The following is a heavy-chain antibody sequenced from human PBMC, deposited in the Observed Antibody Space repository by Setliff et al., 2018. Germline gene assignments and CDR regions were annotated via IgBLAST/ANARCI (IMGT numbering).Heavy chain of an antibody. V-gene: IGHV1-18*01. Sequence: GASVKVSCKASGYTFTNYGVTWVRQASGQGLEWMGWIGAYNGNTYNAHKFQGRVTMTSDTSTSTAYMELRSLRSDDTAVYYCARVTIAVAGYFDFWGQGTLVTVSS. D-gene: IGHD6-19*01. CDR3: ARVTIAVAGYFDF. CDR1: GYTFTNYG. CDR2: IGAYNGNT. J-gene: IGHJ4*02.